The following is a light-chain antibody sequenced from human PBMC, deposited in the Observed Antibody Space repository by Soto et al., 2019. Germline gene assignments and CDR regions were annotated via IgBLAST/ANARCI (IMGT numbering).Light chain of an antibody. V-gene: IGKV1-39*01. Sequence: DIQMTQSPSSLSASVGDTVTITCRASQTISGYLNWYQQIPGKAPKLLIYTASTLQTGVPSRFSGSGSGTDFTLTIRSLQPEDFATYYCQQSFSTTQFSFGGGTPQLTFGGGTKVDIK. CDR3: QQSFSTTQFSFGGGTPQLT. CDR1: QTISGY. J-gene: IGKJ4*01. CDR2: TAS.